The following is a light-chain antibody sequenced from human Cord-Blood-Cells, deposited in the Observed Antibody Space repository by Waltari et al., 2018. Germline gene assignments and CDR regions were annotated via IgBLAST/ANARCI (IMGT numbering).Light chain of an antibody. CDR1: KSGEKY. V-gene: IGLV3-1*01. J-gene: IGLJ2*01. CDR3: QAWDSSTVV. Sequence: SYALTQPPSVAVSPGTTARITCSGDKSGEKYACWYLQKPGQSPVLVIYQDSKRPSGIPELFSGSNSGNTATLTISGTQAMDEADYYCQAWDSSTVVFGGGTKLTVL. CDR2: QDS.